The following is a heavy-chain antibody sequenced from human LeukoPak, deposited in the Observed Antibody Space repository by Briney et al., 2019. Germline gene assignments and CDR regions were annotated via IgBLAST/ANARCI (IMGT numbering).Heavy chain of an antibody. CDR3: NIYYYDHVWGPSH. Sequence: PGGSLRLSCEASGFTFSNAWMSWVRQPPGKGLEWVGRINIKRDGGTSDYAAPVNGRFTISRDDSKNTAYLQMNSLKTDDTAVYYCNIYYYDHVWGPSHWGQGTLVTVSS. V-gene: IGHV3-15*01. J-gene: IGHJ4*02. CDR2: INIKRDGGTS. D-gene: IGHD3-16*01. CDR1: GFTFSNAW.